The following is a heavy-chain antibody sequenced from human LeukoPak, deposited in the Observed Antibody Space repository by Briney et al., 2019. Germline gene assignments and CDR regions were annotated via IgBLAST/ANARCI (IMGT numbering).Heavy chain of an antibody. CDR1: GVSISSDY. CDR2: IYYSGST. J-gene: IGHJ4*02. Sequence: PSETLSLTCTVSGVSISSDYWSWIRQPPGKGLEWIGYIYYSGSTNYNPSLKSRVTISVDTSKNQFSLKLSSVTAADTAVYYCARAFPWAHFDYWGQGTLVTVSS. CDR3: ARAFPWAHFDY. V-gene: IGHV4-59*01.